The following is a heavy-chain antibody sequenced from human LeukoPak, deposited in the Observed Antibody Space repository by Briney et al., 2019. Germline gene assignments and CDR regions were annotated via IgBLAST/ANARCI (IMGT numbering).Heavy chain of an antibody. CDR3: ARADHYSSIQGVNWFDP. CDR2: INHSGST. D-gene: IGHD6-13*01. Sequence: PSETLSLTCAVYGGSFSGYYWSWIRQPPGKGLEWIGEINHSGSTNYNPSLKSRVTISVDTSKNQFSLKLSSVTAADTAVYYCARADHYSSIQGVNWFDPWGQGTLVTVSS. V-gene: IGHV4-34*01. CDR1: GGSFSGYY. J-gene: IGHJ5*02.